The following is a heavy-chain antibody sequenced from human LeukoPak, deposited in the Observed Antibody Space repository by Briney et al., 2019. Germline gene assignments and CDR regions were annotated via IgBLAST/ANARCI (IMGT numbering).Heavy chain of an antibody. Sequence: ASGKVSCKAAGYTFTSYGISWVRQAPGQGLEWMGWISAYNGNTNYAQKLQGRVTTTTDTSTSTAYMELRSLRSDDTAVYYCAREGLGSSSWYFIDYWGQGTLVTVSS. J-gene: IGHJ4*02. CDR1: GYTFTSYG. D-gene: IGHD6-13*01. V-gene: IGHV1-18*01. CDR3: AREGLGSSSWYFIDY. CDR2: ISAYNGNT.